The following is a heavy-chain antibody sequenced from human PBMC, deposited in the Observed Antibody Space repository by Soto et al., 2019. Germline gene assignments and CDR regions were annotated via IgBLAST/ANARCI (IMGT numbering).Heavy chain of an antibody. D-gene: IGHD4-17*01. CDR1: GFTFSIYS. CDR2: ISSSSSTI. Sequence: GGSLRLSCAASGFTFSIYSMNWVRHAPGKGLEWVSYISSSSSTIYYADSVKGRFTIPRDNAKNSLYLQMNSLRDEDTAVYYCAREGDDYGDYYNWFDPWGQGTLVTVSS. J-gene: IGHJ5*02. CDR3: AREGDDYGDYYNWFDP. V-gene: IGHV3-48*02.